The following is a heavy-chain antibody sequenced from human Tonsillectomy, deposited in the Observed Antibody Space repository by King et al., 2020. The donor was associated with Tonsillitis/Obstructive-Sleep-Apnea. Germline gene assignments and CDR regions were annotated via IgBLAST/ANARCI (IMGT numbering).Heavy chain of an antibody. CDR1: GGSISHYY. Sequence: VPLQESGPGLVKPSETLSLTCTVSGGSISHYYWNWIRPPPGKGLEWIGYIQYGGDIDYNPSLKSRVTISIDTSKNQFSLKLSSMTAADTAVYYCARSRIDYGLDYWGQGTLVTVSS. CDR2: IQYGGDI. V-gene: IGHV4-59*01. J-gene: IGHJ4*02. CDR3: ARSRIDYGLDY. D-gene: IGHD4-17*01.